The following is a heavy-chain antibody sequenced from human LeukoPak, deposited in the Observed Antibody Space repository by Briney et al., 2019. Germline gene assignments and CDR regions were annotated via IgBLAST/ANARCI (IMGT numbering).Heavy chain of an antibody. V-gene: IGHV4-39*07. CDR3: AREGGYSSSWYYSGWFDP. CDR2: IDYSGST. Sequence: SETLSLTCTVSGGSISSSSYYWGWIRQPPGKGLEWIGRIDYSGSTYYNPSLKSRFTIPVDTSKNQFSLKLSSVTAADTAVYYGAREGGYSSSWYYSGWFDPWGQGTLVTVSS. J-gene: IGHJ5*02. CDR1: GGSISSSSYY. D-gene: IGHD6-13*01.